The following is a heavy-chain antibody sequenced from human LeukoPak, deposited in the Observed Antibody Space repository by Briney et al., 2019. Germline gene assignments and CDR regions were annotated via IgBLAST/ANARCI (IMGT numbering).Heavy chain of an antibody. D-gene: IGHD2-2*01. V-gene: IGHV1-2*02. J-gene: IGHJ5*02. CDR1: GYTFTGYC. CDR2: INPNSGGT. Sequence: AASVKVSCKASGYTFTGYCMHWVRQAPGQGLEWMGWINPNSGGTNYAQKFQGRVTMTRDTSISTAYMELSRLRSDDTAVYYCARVPVPAGQNWFDPWGQGTLVTVTS. CDR3: ARVPVPAGQNWFDP.